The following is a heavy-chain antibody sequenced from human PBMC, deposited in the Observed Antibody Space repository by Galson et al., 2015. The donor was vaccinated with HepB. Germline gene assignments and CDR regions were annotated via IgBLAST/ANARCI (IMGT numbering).Heavy chain of an antibody. D-gene: IGHD6-13*01. Sequence: SLRLSCAASGFTVSSNYMSWVRQAPGKGLEWVSVIYSGGSTYYADSVKGRFTISRDNSKNTLYLQMNSLRAEDTAVYYCARTKGAAADDYWGQGTLVTVSS. CDR1: GFTVSSNY. J-gene: IGHJ4*02. CDR3: ARTKGAAADDY. CDR2: IYSGGST. V-gene: IGHV3-53*01.